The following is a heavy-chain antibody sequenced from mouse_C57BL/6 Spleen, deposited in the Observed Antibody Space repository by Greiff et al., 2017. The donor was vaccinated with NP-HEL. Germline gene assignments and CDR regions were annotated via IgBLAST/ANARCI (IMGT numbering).Heavy chain of an antibody. CDR1: GYAFSGYW. D-gene: IGHD1-1*01. CDR2: IYPGDGDT. J-gene: IGHJ2*01. CDR3: ARGDYGSSFDY. Sequence: VQLQQSGAELVKPGASVKISCKASGYAFSGYWMNWVKQRPGKGLEWIGQIYPGDGDTNYNGKFKGKATLTADKSSSTAYMQLSSLTSEDSAVYFCARGDYGSSFDYWGQGTTLTVSS. V-gene: IGHV1-80*01.